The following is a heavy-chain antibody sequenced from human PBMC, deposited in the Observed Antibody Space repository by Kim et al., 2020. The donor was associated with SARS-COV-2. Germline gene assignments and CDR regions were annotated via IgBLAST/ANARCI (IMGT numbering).Heavy chain of an antibody. D-gene: IGHD6-13*01. CDR3: ANPRQPDY. V-gene: IGHV3-23*01. J-gene: IGHJ4*02. Sequence: AESVKGRFTITRDNSKTPLYLQMSSLRAEDTAIYYCANPRQPDYWGQGTLVTVSS.